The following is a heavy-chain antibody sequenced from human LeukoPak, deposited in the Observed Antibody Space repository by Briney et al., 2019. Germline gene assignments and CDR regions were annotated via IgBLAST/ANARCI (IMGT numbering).Heavy chain of an antibody. Sequence: SETLSLTCTVSGVSINTSTYYWGWIRQPPGKGLEWIGRIYTSGSTNYNPSLKSRVTISVDTSKNQFSLKLSSVTAADTAVYYCAREGRGGRYYYYYMDVWGKGTTVTVSS. J-gene: IGHJ6*03. V-gene: IGHV4-61*02. D-gene: IGHD5-12*01. CDR3: AREGRGGRYYYYYMDV. CDR2: IYTSGST. CDR1: GVSINTSTYY.